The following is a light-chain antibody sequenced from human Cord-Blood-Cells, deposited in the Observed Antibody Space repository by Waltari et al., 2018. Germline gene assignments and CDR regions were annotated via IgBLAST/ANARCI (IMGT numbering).Light chain of an antibody. V-gene: IGKV3-20*01. J-gene: IGKJ4*01. CDR2: GAS. Sequence: EIVLTQSPGTLSLSPGERATIPCRASQSVSSSYLAWYQQKPGQAPRLLIYGASSRATGIPDRFSGSGYGTDFTLTISRLEPEDFAVYYCQQYGSSPLTFGGGTKVEIK. CDR1: QSVSSSY. CDR3: QQYGSSPLT.